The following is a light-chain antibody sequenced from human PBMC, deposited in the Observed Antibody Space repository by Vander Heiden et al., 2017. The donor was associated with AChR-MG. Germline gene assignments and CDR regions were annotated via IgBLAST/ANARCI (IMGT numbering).Light chain of an antibody. CDR3: SSYTSSSTRV. J-gene: IGLJ3*02. CDR2: DVS. V-gene: IGLV2-14*01. Sequence: QSALTQPASVSGSPGQSITISCTGTSSDVGGYNYVSGYQQHPGKAPKLMIYDVSKRPSGVSNRFSGSKSGNTASLTISGLQAEDEADYYCSSYTSSSTRVFGGGTKLTVL. CDR1: SSDVGGYNY.